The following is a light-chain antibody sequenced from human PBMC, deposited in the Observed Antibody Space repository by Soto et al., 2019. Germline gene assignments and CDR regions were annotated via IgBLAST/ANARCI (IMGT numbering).Light chain of an antibody. Sequence: EIVLTQSPATLSLSPGERATLSCRASQSVSSYLAWYQQKPGQAPRLLIYDASNSATGIPARFSGSGSGTDFTLTISSLEPEDFAVYYCQQRSNWPPITFGQGTRLENK. CDR3: QQRSNWPPIT. CDR2: DAS. CDR1: QSVSSY. V-gene: IGKV3-11*01. J-gene: IGKJ5*01.